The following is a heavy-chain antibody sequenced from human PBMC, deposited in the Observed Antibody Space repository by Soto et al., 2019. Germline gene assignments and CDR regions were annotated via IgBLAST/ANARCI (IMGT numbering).Heavy chain of an antibody. J-gene: IGHJ5*02. CDR2: ISAYNGNT. V-gene: IGHV1-18*01. D-gene: IGHD6-19*01. Sequence: ASVKVSCKASGCTFNRYGISWVRQAPGQGLEWMGWISAYNGNTNYAQKLQGRVTMTTDTSTSTAYMELRSLRSDDTAVYYCARDPEVFGSGAVAGRGFDPWGQGTLVTVSS. CDR1: GCTFNRYG. CDR3: ARDPEVFGSGAVAGRGFDP.